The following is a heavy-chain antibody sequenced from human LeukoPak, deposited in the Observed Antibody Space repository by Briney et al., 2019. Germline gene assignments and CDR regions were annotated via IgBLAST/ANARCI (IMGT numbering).Heavy chain of an antibody. J-gene: IGHJ4*02. CDR1: GFTFDDYG. CDR3: ARDQGGAVSY. CDR2: INWNGGST. D-gene: IGHD3-16*01. Sequence: GSLRLSCAASGFTFDDYGMSWVRQAPGKGLEWVSGINWNGGSTGYADSVKGRFTISRDNAENSLYLQMNSLRDEDTAVYYCARDQGGAVSYWGQGTLVTVSS. V-gene: IGHV3-20*04.